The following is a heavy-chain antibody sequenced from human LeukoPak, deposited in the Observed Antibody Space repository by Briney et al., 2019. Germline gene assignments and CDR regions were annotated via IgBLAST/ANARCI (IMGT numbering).Heavy chain of an antibody. J-gene: IGHJ4*02. V-gene: IGHV4-59*08. CDR2: IYYSGST. CDR1: GGSISSYY. D-gene: IGHD3-10*01. Sequence: SETLSLTCTVSGGSISSYYWSWIRQPPGKGLESIGYIYYSGSTNYNPSLKSRVTISVDTSKNQFSLKLSSVTAADTAVYYCASAFGELSPTDYWGQGTLVTVSS. CDR3: ASAFGELSPTDY.